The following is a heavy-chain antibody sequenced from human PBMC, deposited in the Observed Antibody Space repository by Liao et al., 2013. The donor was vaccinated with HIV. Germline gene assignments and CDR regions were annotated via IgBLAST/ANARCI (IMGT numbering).Heavy chain of an antibody. CDR2: VSDSGST. CDR1: GGSMSDYY. CDR3: ARGGTTVTTSGYFDF. Sequence: VQLQESGPGLVKPSEALSLTCTVSGGSMSDYYWNWIRQSPGKGLEWIAYVSDSGSTNYNPSLESRVTISVDTSRNRFSLKVSSVTAADTAVYYCARGGTTVTTSGYFDFWGQGILVTVSS. V-gene: IGHV4-59*01. J-gene: IGHJ4*02. D-gene: IGHD4-17*01.